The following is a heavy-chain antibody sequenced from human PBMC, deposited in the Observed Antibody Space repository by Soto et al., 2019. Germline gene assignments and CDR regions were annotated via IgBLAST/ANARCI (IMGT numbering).Heavy chain of an antibody. V-gene: IGHV1-69*02. Sequence: ASVKVSCKASGGTFSSYTISWVRQAPGQGLEWMGRIIPILGIANYAQKFQGRVTITADKSTSTAYMELSSLRSEDTAVYYCASDGDIVLMGYWGQGTLVTVSS. D-gene: IGHD2-8*01. CDR3: ASDGDIVLMGY. CDR2: IIPILGIA. J-gene: IGHJ4*02. CDR1: GGTFSSYT.